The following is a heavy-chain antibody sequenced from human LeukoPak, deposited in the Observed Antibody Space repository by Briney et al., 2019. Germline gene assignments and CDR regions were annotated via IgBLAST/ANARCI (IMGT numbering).Heavy chain of an antibody. Sequence: ASVKVSCKASGYTCTDNYMHWVRQPPGHGLELMGMINPNSGGTNYSQKFPGRVTMTTDTSISTPYIVLISLRSDDTAVYYCATVSFWGQGTLVTVSS. J-gene: IGHJ4*02. CDR2: INPNSGGT. D-gene: IGHD1-1*01. V-gene: IGHV1-2*02. CDR3: ATVSF. CDR1: GYTCTDNY.